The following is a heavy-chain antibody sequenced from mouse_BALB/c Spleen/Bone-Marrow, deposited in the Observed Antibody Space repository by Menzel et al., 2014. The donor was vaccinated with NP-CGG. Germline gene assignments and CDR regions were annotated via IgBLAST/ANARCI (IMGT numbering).Heavy chain of an antibody. CDR1: GFPLSSYG. CDR2: IWAGGGT. CDR3: ARGDFGSTYWFAY. V-gene: IGHV2-9*02. Sequence: VQLVESGPGLVAPSQSLSITCTVSGFPLSSYGVHWVRQCPGKGLEWLGIIWAGGGTNYNSALMSRLSISKDNSKSRVFLKMNSLQTDDTAMYYCARGDFGSTYWFAYWGQGTLVTVSA. J-gene: IGHJ3*01. D-gene: IGHD1-1*01.